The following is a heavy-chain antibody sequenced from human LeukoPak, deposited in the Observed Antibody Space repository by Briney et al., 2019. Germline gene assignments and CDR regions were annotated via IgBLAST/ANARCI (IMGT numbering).Heavy chain of an antibody. Sequence: SETLSLTCTVSGGSISSACWSWIRQPPGKGLEWIGCIYSNGGTTNYNPSLKSRVTISVDTSKNQFSLKLSSVTAADTAVYYCAINSPSSRVVPAAIYAYWGQGTLVTVSS. J-gene: IGHJ4*02. V-gene: IGHV4-59*12. CDR1: GGSISSAC. CDR3: AINSPSSRVVPAAIYAY. CDR2: IYSNGGTT. D-gene: IGHD2-2*02.